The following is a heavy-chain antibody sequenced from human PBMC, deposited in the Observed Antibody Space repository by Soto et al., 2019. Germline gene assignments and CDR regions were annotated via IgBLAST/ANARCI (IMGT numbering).Heavy chain of an antibody. CDR2: IYYSGST. Sequence: SETLSLTCTVSGVSISSSSYYWGWIRQPPGKGLEWIGSIYYSGSTYYNPSLKSRVTISVDTPKNQFSLKLSSVTAADTAVYYCARHTPAISISDHWGQGTLVTVSS. D-gene: IGHD2-15*01. V-gene: IGHV4-39*01. J-gene: IGHJ4*02. CDR1: GVSISSSSYY. CDR3: ARHTPAISISDH.